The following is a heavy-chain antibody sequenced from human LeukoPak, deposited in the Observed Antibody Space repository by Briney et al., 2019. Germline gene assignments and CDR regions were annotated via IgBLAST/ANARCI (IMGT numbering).Heavy chain of an antibody. Sequence: PGMALRLSCAASGFTFSSYWMHWVRQAPGKGLVWVSRINSDGSNTGYADSVKGRFTISRENAKNTLYLQMNSLRAEDTAVFYCARKNVFDIWGQGTMVTFSS. CDR3: ARKNVFDI. CDR2: INSDGSNT. CDR1: GFTFSSYW. J-gene: IGHJ3*02. V-gene: IGHV3-74*01.